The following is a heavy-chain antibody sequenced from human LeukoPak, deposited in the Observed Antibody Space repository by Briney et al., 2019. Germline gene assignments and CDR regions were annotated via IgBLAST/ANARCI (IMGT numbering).Heavy chain of an antibody. CDR1: GGTFSSYA. Sequence: SVKVSCKASGGTFSSYAISWVRQPPGQGLEWMGGIIPIFGTANYAQKFQGRVTITTDDSTSTAYRELSSLRSEDTAVYYCARGPGLGYYGSGSPIPEAGDYWGQGTLVTVSS. J-gene: IGHJ4*02. CDR3: ARGPGLGYYGSGSPIPEAGDY. CDR2: IIPIFGTA. V-gene: IGHV1-69*05. D-gene: IGHD3-10*01.